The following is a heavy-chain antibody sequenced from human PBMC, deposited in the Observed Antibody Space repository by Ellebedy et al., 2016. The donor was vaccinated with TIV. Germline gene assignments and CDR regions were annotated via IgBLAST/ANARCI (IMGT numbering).Heavy chain of an antibody. CDR1: GGSISSGGYY. CDR2: IYHSGST. D-gene: IGHD3-22*01. J-gene: IGHJ4*02. V-gene: IGHV4-30-2*01. CDR3: ARSSGYYYFPDY. Sequence: SETLSLTCTVSGGSISSGGYYWSWIRQHPGKGLEWIGYIYHSGSTYYNPSLKSRVTISVDRSKNQFSLKLSSVTAADTAVYYCARSSGYYYFPDYWGQGTLVTVSS.